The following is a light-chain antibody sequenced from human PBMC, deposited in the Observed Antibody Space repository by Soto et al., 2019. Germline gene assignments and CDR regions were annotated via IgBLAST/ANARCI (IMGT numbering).Light chain of an antibody. V-gene: IGKV1-5*03. CDR3: KQYNSYWK. Sequence: DIQMTHSPSTLSASVLYRVTITFRASQSISSWLAWYQQKPGKAPKLLIYKASSLESGVPSRFSGSGSGTEFTLTISSLQPDDFATYYCKQYNSYWKFGQGTKVDIK. CDR2: KAS. CDR1: QSISSW. J-gene: IGKJ1*01.